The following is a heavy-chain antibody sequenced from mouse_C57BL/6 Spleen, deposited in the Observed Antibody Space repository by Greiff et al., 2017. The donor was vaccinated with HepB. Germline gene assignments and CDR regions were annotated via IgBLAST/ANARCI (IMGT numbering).Heavy chain of an antibody. V-gene: IGHV1-7*01. Sequence: QVQLQQSGAELAKPGASVKLSCKASGYTFTSYWMHWVKQRHGKGLEWIGYSNPSSGYTKYNQKFKDKATLTADKSSSTAYMQLSSLAYEDSAVYYCARTCGSSPGWFGYWGQGTLGTVAA. CDR1: GYTFTSYW. D-gene: IGHD1-1*01. CDR3: ARTCGSSPGWFGY. CDR2: SNPSSGYT. J-gene: IGHJ3*01.